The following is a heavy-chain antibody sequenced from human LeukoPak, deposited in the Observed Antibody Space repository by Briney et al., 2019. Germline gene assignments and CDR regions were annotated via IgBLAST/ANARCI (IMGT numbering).Heavy chain of an antibody. CDR2: FDPEDGET. CDR1: GYTLTELS. Sequence: ASVKASCKVSGYTLTELSMHWVRQAPGKGLEWMGGFDPEDGETIYAQKFQGRVTMTEDTSTDTAYMELSSLRSEDTAVYYCATAHEQLPYYFAHWGQGTLVTVSS. V-gene: IGHV1-24*01. D-gene: IGHD6-6*01. CDR3: ATAHEQLPYYFAH. J-gene: IGHJ4*02.